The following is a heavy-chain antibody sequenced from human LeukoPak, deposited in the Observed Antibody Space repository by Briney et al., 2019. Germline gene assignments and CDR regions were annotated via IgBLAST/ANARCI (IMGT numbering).Heavy chain of an antibody. CDR1: GGTVSNYA. D-gene: IGHD1-26*01. CDR3: AREVSGTYCDY. V-gene: IGHV1-69*13. J-gene: IGHJ4*02. CDR2: IIPILGTS. Sequence: SVKVSCKASGGTVSNYAISWVRQAPGQGLEWMGGIIPILGTSNYAQKFQDRLTITADESTSTAYLELNSLTSADTAVYYCAREVSGTYCDYWGQGSLVTVSS.